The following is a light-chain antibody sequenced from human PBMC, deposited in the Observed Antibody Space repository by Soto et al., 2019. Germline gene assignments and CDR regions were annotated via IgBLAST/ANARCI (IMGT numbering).Light chain of an antibody. CDR1: QDIRND. CDR2: AAS. CDR3: LAQRLYPRRT. V-gene: IGKV1-17*01. J-gene: IGKJ4*01. Sequence: DIRMTQSPSSLSASVGDRVTITCRASQDIRNDLGWYQQKPGRAPRRLIYAASNLQSGVPSRFSGSGSGTEFSLTINSLEPEYFATYYWLAQRLYPRRTVGGVTKVDSK.